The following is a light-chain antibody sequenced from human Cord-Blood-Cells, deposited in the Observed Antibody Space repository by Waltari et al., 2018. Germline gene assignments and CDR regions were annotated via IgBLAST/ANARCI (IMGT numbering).Light chain of an antibody. J-gene: IGKJ1*01. CDR2: AAS. Sequence: DIQMTQSPSSLSASVGDRVTLTYRASQSISSYLNWYQQKPGKAPKLPIYAASSLQSGVPSRFSGSGSGTDFTLTISSLQPEDFATYYCQQSYSTRWTFGQGTKVEIK. CDR1: QSISSY. CDR3: QQSYSTRWT. V-gene: IGKV1-39*01.